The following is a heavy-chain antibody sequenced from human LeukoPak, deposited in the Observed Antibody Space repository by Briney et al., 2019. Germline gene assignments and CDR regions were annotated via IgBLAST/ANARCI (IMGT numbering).Heavy chain of an antibody. CDR2: INHSGST. D-gene: IGHD3-10*01. Sequence: PSETLSLTCAVYGGSFSGYYWSWIRQPSGKGLEWIGEINHSGSTNYNPSLKSRVTISVDTSKNQFSLKLSSVTAADTAVYYCARLGRYYYGSGSYRDGDYWGQGTLVTVSS. CDR1: GGSFSGYY. V-gene: IGHV4-34*01. J-gene: IGHJ4*02. CDR3: ARLGRYYYGSGSYRDGDY.